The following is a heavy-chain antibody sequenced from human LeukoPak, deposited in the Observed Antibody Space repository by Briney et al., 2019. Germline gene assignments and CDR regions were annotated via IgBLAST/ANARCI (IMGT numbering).Heavy chain of an antibody. CDR1: GFTFSDYW. CDR2: IRQDGGEA. Sequence: GGSLRLSCAASGFTFSDYWMTWVRQAPGKGLEWLANIRQDGGEAFCVDSMKGRFTISRDNAKNSLYLQMSSLRDEDTAVYYCASLRSSYWGQGTLVTVSS. J-gene: IGHJ4*02. CDR3: ASLRSSY. V-gene: IGHV3-7*01.